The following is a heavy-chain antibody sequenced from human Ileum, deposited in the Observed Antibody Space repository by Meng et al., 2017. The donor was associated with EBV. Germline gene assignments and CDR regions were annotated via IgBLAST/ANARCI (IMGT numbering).Heavy chain of an antibody. CDR1: DDSTIRSNW. D-gene: IGHD3-16*01. CDR2: ILHAGVT. J-gene: IGHJ4*02. CDR3: ARGEDYTWDV. Sequence: QVQLHESGPRLVKPSGXXSLTCSVSDDSTIRSNWWSWVRQPPGKGLEWIGEILHAGVTNYNPSLKSRVSMSVDRSRIEASLNLNSVTAADTAIYYCARGEDYTWDVWGQGILVTVSS. V-gene: IGHV4-4*02.